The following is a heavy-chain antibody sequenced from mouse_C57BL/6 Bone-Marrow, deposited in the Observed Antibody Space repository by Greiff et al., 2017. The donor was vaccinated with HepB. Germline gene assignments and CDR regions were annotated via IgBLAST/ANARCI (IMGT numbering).Heavy chain of an antibody. Sequence: DVKLQESGGGLVQPKGSLKLSCAASGFSFNTYAMNWVRQAPGKGLEWVARIRSKSNNYATYYADSVKDRFTISRDDSESMLYLQMNNLKTEDTAMYYCASSGYGYYYAMDYWGQGTSVTVSS. CDR1: GFSFNTYA. CDR3: ASSGYGYYYAMDY. CDR2: IRSKSNNYAT. V-gene: IGHV10-1*01. J-gene: IGHJ4*01. D-gene: IGHD3-2*02.